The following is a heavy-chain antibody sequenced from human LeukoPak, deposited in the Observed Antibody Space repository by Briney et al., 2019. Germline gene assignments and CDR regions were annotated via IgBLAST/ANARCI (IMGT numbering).Heavy chain of an antibody. CDR3: ARTYHDFSTDSYHLFDY. CDR1: DVSISGSY. J-gene: IGHJ4*02. Sequence: SETLSPTCTVSDVSISGSYWSWIRQPPGKGLEWVGYIHYRGSTKYNPSLKSRVTMYLDTSQNHFSLQLISVTAADTAVYYCARTYHDFSTDSYHLFDYWGQGTLVTVSS. D-gene: IGHD3-3*01. V-gene: IGHV4-59*13. CDR2: IHYRGST.